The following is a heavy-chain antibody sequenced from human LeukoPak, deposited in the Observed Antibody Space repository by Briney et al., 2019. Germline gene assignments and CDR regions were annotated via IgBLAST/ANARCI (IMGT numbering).Heavy chain of an antibody. J-gene: IGHJ4*02. CDR2: ISSSGSTI. D-gene: IGHD3-9*01. CDR3: ASEPLRYFDWLQDY. CDR1: GFTFSDYY. Sequence: GGSLRLSCAASGFTFSDYYMSWIRQAPGEGLEWVSYISSSGSTIYYADSVKGRFTISRDNAKNSLYLQMNSLRAEDTAVYYCASEPLRYFDWLQDYWGQGTLVTVSS. V-gene: IGHV3-11*01.